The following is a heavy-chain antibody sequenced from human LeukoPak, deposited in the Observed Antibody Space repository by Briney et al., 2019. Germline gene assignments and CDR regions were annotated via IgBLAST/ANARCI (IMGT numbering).Heavy chain of an antibody. CDR2: ISGSGGST. D-gene: IGHD6-6*01. CDR1: GFTFSSYA. Sequence: PGGSLRLSCAASGFTFSSYAMSWVRQAPGKGLEWVSAISGSGGSTYYADSVKGRFTISRDNSKNTLYLQMNSLRAEDTAVYYCASGDKTRIAARPVAGYFQHWGQGTLVTVSS. J-gene: IGHJ1*01. V-gene: IGHV3-23*01. CDR3: ASGDKTRIAARPVAGYFQH.